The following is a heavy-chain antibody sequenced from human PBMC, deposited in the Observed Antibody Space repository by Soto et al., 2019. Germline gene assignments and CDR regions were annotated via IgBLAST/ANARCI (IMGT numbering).Heavy chain of an antibody. J-gene: IGHJ2*01. D-gene: IGHD2-21*01. CDR3: VRYSRTLGWFFDL. V-gene: IGHV3-73*02. CDR2: IRSKGNNYAT. CDR1: GFTFSDSA. Sequence: EVQQVESGGGLVQPGGSLKASCAASGFTFSDSAMHWVRQASGEGLEWLGRIRSKGNNYATEYGASLKGRFTISRDDSKKTTYLQMSNLNTEDTAVYYCVRYSRTLGWFFDLWGRGTLVTVSS.